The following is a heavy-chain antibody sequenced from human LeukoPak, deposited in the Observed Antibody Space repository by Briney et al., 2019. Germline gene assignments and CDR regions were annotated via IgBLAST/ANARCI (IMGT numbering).Heavy chain of an antibody. CDR2: INPNSGGT. J-gene: IGHJ6*02. CDR3: ARLDKGFWSGYYYYYYGMDV. D-gene: IGHD3-3*01. V-gene: IGHV1-2*06. Sequence: ASVKVSCKASGYTFTGYYMHWVRQAPGQGLEWMGRINPNSGGTNYAQKFQGRVTMTRDTSISTAYMELSRLRSDDTAVYYCARLDKGFWSGYYYYYYGMDVWGQRTTVTVSS. CDR1: GYTFTGYY.